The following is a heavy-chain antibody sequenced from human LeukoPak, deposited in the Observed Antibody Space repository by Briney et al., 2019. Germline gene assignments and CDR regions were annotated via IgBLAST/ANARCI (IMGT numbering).Heavy chain of an antibody. J-gene: IGHJ5*02. CDR2: MNPNSGNT. D-gene: IGHD5-24*01. V-gene: IGHV1-8*01. Sequence: ASVTVSCKASGYTFTSYDINWVRQATGQGLEGMGWMNPNSGNTGYAQKFQGRVTMTRNTSISTAYMELSSLRSEDTAVYYCARHTRRRWLQFPRSLGNCWFDPWGQGTLVTVSS. CDR3: ARHTRRRWLQFPRSLGNCWFDP. CDR1: GYTFTSYD.